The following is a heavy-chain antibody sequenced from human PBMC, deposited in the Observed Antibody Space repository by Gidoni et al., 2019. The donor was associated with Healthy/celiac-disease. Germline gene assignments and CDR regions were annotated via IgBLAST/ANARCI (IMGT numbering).Heavy chain of an antibody. V-gene: IGHV3-23*01. CDR1: GFSFSSYD. Sequence: EVQLLESGGGLVQPWVSLRFSCAASGFSFSSYDRSWVRQAPGKGLEWVSAISGSGGSTYYADSVKGRFTISRDNSKNTLYLQMNSLRAEDTAVYYCYVSSSSGYFDYWGQGTLVTVSS. D-gene: IGHD6-6*01. J-gene: IGHJ4*02. CDR2: ISGSGGST. CDR3: YVSSSSGYFDY.